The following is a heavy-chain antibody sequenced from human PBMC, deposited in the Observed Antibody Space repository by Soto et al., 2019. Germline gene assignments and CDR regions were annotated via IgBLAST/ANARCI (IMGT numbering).Heavy chain of an antibody. V-gene: IGHV3-48*02. CDR1: GCTFSDYA. CDR2: ISSSRSPI. D-gene: IGHD2-2*01. Sequence: EVQLVDSGGGLVQPGGSLRLSCAASGCTFSDYALNWVRQAPGEGLDWIAYISSSRSPISCPDSLKGRFTISRDNAKKSLHLQMNRIRYEDTAVYYLALTLQYCTCTRCYPWVILGFWGQGNLATVAS. CDR3: ALTLQYCTCTRCYPWVILGF. J-gene: IGHJ1*01.